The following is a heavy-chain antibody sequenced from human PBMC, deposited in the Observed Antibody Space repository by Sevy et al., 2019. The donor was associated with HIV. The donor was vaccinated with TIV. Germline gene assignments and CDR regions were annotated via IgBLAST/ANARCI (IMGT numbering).Heavy chain of an antibody. CDR1: GYTLTELS. CDR3: ATQSWGIVVVPAAIVPGAFDI. J-gene: IGHJ3*02. D-gene: IGHD2-2*02. V-gene: IGHV1-24*01. Sequence: ASVKVSCKVSGYTLTELSMHWVRQAPGKGLEWMGGFDPEDGETIYAKKFQGRVTMTEDTSTDTAYMELISLRSEDTAVYYCATQSWGIVVVPAAIVPGAFDIWGQGTMVTVSS. CDR2: FDPEDGET.